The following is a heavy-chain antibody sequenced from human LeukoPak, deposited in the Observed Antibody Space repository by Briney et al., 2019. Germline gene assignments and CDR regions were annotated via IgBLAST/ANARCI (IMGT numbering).Heavy chain of an antibody. CDR2: MNPNSGNT. Sequence: ASVKVSCKASGYTFTSYDINWVRQATGQGLEWMGWMNPNSGNTGYAQKFQGRVTMTRDTSISTAYMELSRLRSDDTAVYYCARFGPTVTRVIDYWGQGTLVTVSS. CDR3: ARFGPTVTRVIDY. CDR1: GYTFTSYD. J-gene: IGHJ4*02. V-gene: IGHV1-8*01. D-gene: IGHD4-17*01.